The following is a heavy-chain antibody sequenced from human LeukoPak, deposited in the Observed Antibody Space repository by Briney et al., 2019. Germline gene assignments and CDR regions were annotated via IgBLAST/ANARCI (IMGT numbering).Heavy chain of an antibody. Sequence: SETLSLTCAVSGYSISSGYYWGWSRQPPGKGLEWIGSIYHSGSTYYNPSLKSRVTISVDTSKNQFSLKLSSVTAADTAVYYCASKASDYAFDYWGQGTLVTVSS. V-gene: IGHV4-38-2*01. D-gene: IGHD4-17*01. CDR2: IYHSGST. CDR1: GYSISSGYY. J-gene: IGHJ4*02. CDR3: ASKASDYAFDY.